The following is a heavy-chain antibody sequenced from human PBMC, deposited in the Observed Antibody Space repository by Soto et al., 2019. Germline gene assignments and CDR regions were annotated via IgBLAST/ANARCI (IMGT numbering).Heavy chain of an antibody. Sequence: GGSLRLSCAASGFTFSSYAMSWVRQAPGKGLEWVSAISGSGGSTYYADSVKGRFTISRDNSKNMLYLQMNSLRAEDTAVYYCARESAGDYGAHFDYWGQGTLVTVSS. CDR1: GFTFSSYA. V-gene: IGHV3-23*01. CDR3: ARESAGDYGAHFDY. J-gene: IGHJ4*02. CDR2: ISGSGGST. D-gene: IGHD4-17*01.